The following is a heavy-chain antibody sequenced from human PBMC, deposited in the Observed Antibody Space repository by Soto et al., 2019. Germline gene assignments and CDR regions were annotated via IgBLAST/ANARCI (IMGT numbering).Heavy chain of an antibody. CDR1: GGSFSGYY. CDR3: AREVGYYSATRRNLYFDY. CDR2: INHTGGS. Sequence: PSETLSLTCAVSGGSFSGYYWGWVRQPPGKGLEWIGDINHTGGSNYNPSLKSRVMISVDTAKTQFSLNVTSVTAADTAAYYCAREVGYYSATRRNLYFDYWGPGTLVTVSS. D-gene: IGHD2-2*01. J-gene: IGHJ4*02. V-gene: IGHV4-34*01.